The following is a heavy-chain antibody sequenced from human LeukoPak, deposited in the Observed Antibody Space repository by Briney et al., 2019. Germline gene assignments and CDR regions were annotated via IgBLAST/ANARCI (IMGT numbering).Heavy chain of an antibody. Sequence: PSETLSLTCAVYGGSFSGYYWSWIRQPPGKGLEWIGEINHSGSTNYNPSLKSRVTISVDTSKNQFSLKLSSVTAADTAVYYCARVWGYYYDSSGIDPWGQGTLVTVSS. CDR2: INHSGST. V-gene: IGHV4-34*01. CDR3: ARVWGYYYDSSGIDP. J-gene: IGHJ5*02. CDR1: GGSFSGYY. D-gene: IGHD3-22*01.